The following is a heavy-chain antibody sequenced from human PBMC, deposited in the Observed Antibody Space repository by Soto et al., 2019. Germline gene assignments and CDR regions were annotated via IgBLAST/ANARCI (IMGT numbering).Heavy chain of an antibody. CDR1: GFTFSSYA. CDR2: ISGSGGST. CDR3: AKDRTVAGTGYYYGMDV. D-gene: IGHD6-19*01. V-gene: IGHV3-23*01. Sequence: EVQLLESGGGLVQPGGSLRLSCAASGFTFSSYAMSWVRQAPGKGLEWVSAISGSGGSTYYADSVKGRFTISRDNSKNKXYLQMNSLRAEDTAVYYCAKDRTVAGTGYYYGMDVWGQGTTVTVSS. J-gene: IGHJ6*02.